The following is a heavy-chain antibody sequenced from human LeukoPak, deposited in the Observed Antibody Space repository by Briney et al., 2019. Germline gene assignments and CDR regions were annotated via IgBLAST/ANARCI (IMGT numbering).Heavy chain of an antibody. J-gene: IGHJ6*03. CDR1: GFTFGDYY. V-gene: IGHV3-11*04. Sequence: GGSLRLSCAASGFTFGDYYMSWIRQAPGKGLEWVSYISSSGSTIYYADSVKGRFTISRDNAKNSLYLQMNSLRAEDTAVYYCARDTDFWSGYYIRYYYYYMDVWGKGTTVTVSS. D-gene: IGHD3-3*01. CDR2: ISSSGSTI. CDR3: ARDTDFWSGYYIRYYYYYMDV.